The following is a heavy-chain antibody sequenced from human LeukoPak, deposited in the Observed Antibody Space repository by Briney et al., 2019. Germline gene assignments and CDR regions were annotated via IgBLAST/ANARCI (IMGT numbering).Heavy chain of an antibody. CDR3: ARGQILINY. Sequence: SETLSLTCAVYGGSFSGYYWSWIRQPPGRGLEWIGEINHSGSTNYNPSIKSRVTISVDTSKNQFSLKLNSVTAADTAVYYCARGQILINYWGQGTLVTVSS. D-gene: IGHD2-8*01. CDR2: INHSGST. V-gene: IGHV4-34*01. CDR1: GGSFSGYY. J-gene: IGHJ4*02.